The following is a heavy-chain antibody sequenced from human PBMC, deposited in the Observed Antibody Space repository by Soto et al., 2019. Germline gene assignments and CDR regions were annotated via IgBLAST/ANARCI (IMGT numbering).Heavy chain of an antibody. CDR1: GFTFSSYG. CDR2: ISYDGSNN. J-gene: IGHJ4*02. Sequence: QVQLVESGGGVVQPGRSLRLSCADSGFTFSSYGMHWVRQAPGKGLEWVAHISYDGSNNNYVDSVKGRFTISRDNSKNTLYLQMNSLRAEDTAVYYCARDSYYYDSSGYYTLDHWGQGTLVTVSS. D-gene: IGHD3-22*01. V-gene: IGHV3-30*03. CDR3: ARDSYYYDSSGYYTLDH.